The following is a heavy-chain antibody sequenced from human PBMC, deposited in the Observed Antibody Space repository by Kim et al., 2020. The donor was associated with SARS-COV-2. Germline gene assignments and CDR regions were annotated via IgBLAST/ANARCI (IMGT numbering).Heavy chain of an antibody. Sequence: GGSLRLSCAASGFTFSSYGMHWVRQAPGKGLEWVAVIWYDGSNKYYADSVKGRFTISRDNSKNTLYLQMNSLRAEDPAVYYCAKDDPSDSSGWYGDYYYGMDVWGQGTTVTVSS. CDR1: GFTFSSYG. J-gene: IGHJ6*02. D-gene: IGHD6-19*01. CDR2: IWYDGSNK. CDR3: AKDDPSDSSGWYGDYYYGMDV. V-gene: IGHV3-33*06.